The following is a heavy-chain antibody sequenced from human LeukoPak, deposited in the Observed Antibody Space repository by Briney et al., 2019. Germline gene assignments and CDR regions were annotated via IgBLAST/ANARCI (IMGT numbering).Heavy chain of an antibody. Sequence: GGSLRLSCAASGFTVSSNYMSWVRQAPGKGLEWVSVIYSGGSTYYADSVKGRFTISRDNSKNTLYLQMNSLRAEDTAVYFCASSFRFNIAAATPFDLWGRGTLVTVSS. D-gene: IGHD6-13*01. CDR2: IYSGGST. V-gene: IGHV3-66*01. J-gene: IGHJ2*01. CDR3: ASSFRFNIAAATPFDL. CDR1: GFTVSSNY.